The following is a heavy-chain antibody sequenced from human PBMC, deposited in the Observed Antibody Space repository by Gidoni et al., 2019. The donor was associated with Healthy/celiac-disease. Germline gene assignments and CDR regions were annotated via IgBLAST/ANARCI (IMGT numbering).Heavy chain of an antibody. V-gene: IGHV1-46*03. CDR1: GYTFTSYY. D-gene: IGHD3-3*01. Sequence: QVQLVQSGAEVKKPGASVKVSCKASGYTFTSYYMHWVRQAPGQGLEWMGIINPSGGSTSYAQKFQGRVTMTRDTSTSTVYMELSSLRSEDTAVYYCARVGTIFGLKNWFDPWGQGTLVTVSS. J-gene: IGHJ5*02. CDR3: ARVGTIFGLKNWFDP. CDR2: INPSGGST.